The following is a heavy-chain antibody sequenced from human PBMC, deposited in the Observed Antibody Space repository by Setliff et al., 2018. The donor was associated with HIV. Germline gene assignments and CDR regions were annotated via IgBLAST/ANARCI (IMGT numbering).Heavy chain of an antibody. J-gene: IGHJ5*01. V-gene: IGHV4-39*07. CDR2: ISYSGST. D-gene: IGHD3-22*01. CDR1: GGSIGKSRYY. Sequence: LSLTCTVSGGSIGKSRYYWGWIRQPPGKGLEWIGSISYSGSTYYNPSLKSRVTISLDTSKNQFSLRLSSVTAADTAVYYCARVLSSGYAGPFDSWGQGILVTVSS. CDR3: ARVLSSGYAGPFDS.